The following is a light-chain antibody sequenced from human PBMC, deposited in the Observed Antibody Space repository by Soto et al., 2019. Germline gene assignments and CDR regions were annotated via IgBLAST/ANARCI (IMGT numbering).Light chain of an antibody. Sequence: EIVMTQSPVTLSLSPGETATLSCRASQSLSNTYISWYQQKPGQAPRLLIYGASTRATGIPARFSGSGSGTDFPLTISSLQPEDFALYYWHQDFDLPLTFGGGTKVEIK. V-gene: IGKV3D-7*01. CDR1: QSLSNTY. CDR2: GAS. CDR3: HQDFDLPLT. J-gene: IGKJ4*01.